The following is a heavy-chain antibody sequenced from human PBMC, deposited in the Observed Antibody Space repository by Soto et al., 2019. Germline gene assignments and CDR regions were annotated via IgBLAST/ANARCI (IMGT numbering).Heavy chain of an antibody. J-gene: IGHJ6*02. V-gene: IGHV1-69*05. Sequence: QVQLVQSGAEVKKPGSSVKVSCKASGGTFSSYAISWVRQAPGQGLEWMGVIIPIFGTANYAQKFQGRVPITSDESSSTAYMGRSSLRSENTAVYYCPRWGSGSGLHNRGGMDVWRQGTTVTVSS. CDR2: IIPIFGTA. D-gene: IGHD3-10*01. CDR3: PRWGSGSGLHNRGGMDV. CDR1: GGTFSSYA.